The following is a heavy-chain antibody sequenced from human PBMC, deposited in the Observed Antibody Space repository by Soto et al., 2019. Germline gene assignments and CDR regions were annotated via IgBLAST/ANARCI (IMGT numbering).Heavy chain of an antibody. D-gene: IGHD6-19*01. CDR1: GYTFTSYA. J-gene: IGHJ5*02. Sequence: ASVKVSCKASGYTFTSYAMHWVRQAPGQRLEWMGWINAGNGNTKYSQKFQGRVTITRDTSASTAYMELSSLRSEDTAVYYCARDEGAVAGPDDPNWFDPWGQGTLVTVSS. V-gene: IGHV1-3*01. CDR3: ARDEGAVAGPDDPNWFDP. CDR2: INAGNGNT.